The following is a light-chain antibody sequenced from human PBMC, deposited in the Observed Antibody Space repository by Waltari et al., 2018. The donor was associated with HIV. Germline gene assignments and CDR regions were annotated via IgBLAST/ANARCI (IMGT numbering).Light chain of an antibody. CDR1: SSDIGGYKY. Sequence: QSALTQPASVSGSPGQSITISCTGTSSDIGGYKYVSWYQQQPGKAPKLMSSEVSKRTSGVSNRFSGSKSGYTDSLTNSGLQAEDEADYYCSSYTTSSTWVFGEGTKLTVL. V-gene: IGLV2-14*01. CDR2: EVS. CDR3: SSYTTSSTWV. J-gene: IGLJ3*02.